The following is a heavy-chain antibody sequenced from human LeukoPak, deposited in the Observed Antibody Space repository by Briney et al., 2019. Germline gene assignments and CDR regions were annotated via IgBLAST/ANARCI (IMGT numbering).Heavy chain of an antibody. CDR2: ISNNGGYT. Sequence: GGSLRLSCAASGFTFSSSAMSWVHQAPGKGLEWVSAISNNGGYTYYADPVQGRFTISRDNSKSTLCLQMNSLRAEDTAVYYCAKQLGYCSDGSCYFPYWGQGTLVTVSS. V-gene: IGHV3-23*01. CDR3: AKQLGYCSDGSCYFPY. CDR1: GFTFSSSA. D-gene: IGHD2-15*01. J-gene: IGHJ4*02.